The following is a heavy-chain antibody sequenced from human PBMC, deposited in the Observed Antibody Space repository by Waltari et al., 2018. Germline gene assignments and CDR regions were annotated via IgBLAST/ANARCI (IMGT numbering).Heavy chain of an antibody. J-gene: IGHJ2*01. CDR1: GGSLSSLHYQ. CDR3: ARPVGGYSGYDSWFFDL. D-gene: IGHD5-12*01. V-gene: IGHV4-39*01. Sequence: QLQLQESGPGLVKPSETLSLTCTVSGGSLSSLHYQCGWIRQPPGKGLEWIGSIYYGGNTYYNPSLQSRVTISVDTSKNQFSLSLSSVTAADTAVYYCARPVGGYSGYDSWFFDLWGRGTLVTVSS. CDR2: IYYGGNT.